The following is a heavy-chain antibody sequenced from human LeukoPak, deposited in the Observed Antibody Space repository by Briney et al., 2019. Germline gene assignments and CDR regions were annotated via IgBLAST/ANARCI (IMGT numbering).Heavy chain of an antibody. CDR3: GREKPLLYDYVGGSYLFDY. CDR1: GFTFSSYW. CDR2: IKQDGSEK. V-gene: IGHV3-7*01. J-gene: IGHJ4*02. Sequence: GGSLRLSCAASGFTFSSYWMSWVRQAPGKGLEWVANIKQDGSEKYYVDSVKGRFTISRDNAKNSLYLQMNSLRAEDTAGYYFGREKPLLYDYVGGSYLFDYWGKGTLVTVSS. D-gene: IGHD3-16*02.